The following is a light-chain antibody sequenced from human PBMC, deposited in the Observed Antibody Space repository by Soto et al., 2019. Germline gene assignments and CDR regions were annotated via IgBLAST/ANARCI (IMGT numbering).Light chain of an antibody. CDR1: QDISNY. V-gene: IGKV1-33*01. J-gene: IGKJ5*01. CDR3: QQYDNLPIT. CDR2: DAS. Sequence: DIQMTQSPSSLSASVGDRITITCQASQDISNYLNWYQQMPGKAPKLLIYDASNLETGVPSRFSGSGSGTDFTFTISNLQPEDIATYYCQQYDNLPITFDQGTRLESK.